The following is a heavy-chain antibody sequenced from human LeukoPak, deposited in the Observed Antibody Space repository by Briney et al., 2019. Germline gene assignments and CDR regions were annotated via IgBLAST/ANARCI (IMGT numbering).Heavy chain of an antibody. CDR2: INHSGST. J-gene: IGHJ6*02. D-gene: IGHD5-18*01. Sequence: PSETLSLTCAVYGGSFSGYYWSWIRQPPGKGLEWIGEINHSGSTNYNPSLKSRVTISVDTSKNQFSLKLSSVTAADTAVYYCARASVGYSYGPYYYYGMDVWGQGTTVTVSS. CDR1: GGSFSGYY. CDR3: ARASVGYSYGPYYYYGMDV. V-gene: IGHV4-34*01.